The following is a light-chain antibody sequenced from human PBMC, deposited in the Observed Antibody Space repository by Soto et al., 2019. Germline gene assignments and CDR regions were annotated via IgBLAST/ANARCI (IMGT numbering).Light chain of an antibody. Sequence: VLTQTPATLSLSPGERATLSWRASQTVSRYVAWYQQKPGQAPRLLIYDASNRATGIPARISGSGSGTAYTLIISSLQPEDFAVYYCPQRRAPPFLTLGGGNTV. CDR1: QTVSRY. V-gene: IGKV3-11*01. J-gene: IGKJ4*01. CDR2: DAS. CDR3: PQRRAPPFLT.